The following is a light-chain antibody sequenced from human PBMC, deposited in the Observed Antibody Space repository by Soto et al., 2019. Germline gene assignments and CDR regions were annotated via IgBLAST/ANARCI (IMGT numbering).Light chain of an antibody. CDR2: GAS. J-gene: IGKJ3*01. CDR3: QQYGSSPLT. Sequence: EIVLTQSPGTLSLSPGERATLSCRASQSVSSNYLSWFQQKPGQAPRLLIFGASSRATGIPDRFSGSGSGTDFTLTISRLEPEDFAVYYCQQYGSSPLTFGHGTKVDTK. CDR1: QSVSSNY. V-gene: IGKV3-20*01.